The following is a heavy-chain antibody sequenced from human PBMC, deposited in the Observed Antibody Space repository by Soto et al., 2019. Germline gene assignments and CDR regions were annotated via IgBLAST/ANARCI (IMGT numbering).Heavy chain of an antibody. J-gene: IGHJ4*02. Sequence: EVQLLESGGGLVQPGGSLRLSCAASGFTFSSYAMSWVRQAPGKGLEWVSAISGSGGSTYYADSVKGRFTISRDNSKNTLYLQMNSLRAEDTVVYYCAKEKAAGSGSYYNWIDYWGQGTLVTVSS. CDR2: ISGSGGST. D-gene: IGHD3-10*01. V-gene: IGHV3-23*01. CDR3: AKEKAAGSGSYYNWIDY. CDR1: GFTFSSYA.